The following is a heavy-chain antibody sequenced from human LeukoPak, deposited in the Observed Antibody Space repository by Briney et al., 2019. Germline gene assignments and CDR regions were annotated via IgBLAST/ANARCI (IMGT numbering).Heavy chain of an antibody. D-gene: IGHD3-16*01. CDR3: ARDHGGYYFDY. CDR2: MYYSGST. J-gene: IGHJ4*02. CDR1: GGSISSYQ. Sequence: PSETLSLTCTVSGGSISSYQWSWIRQPPGKGLEWIGYMYYSGSTKYNPSLKSRVTISGDTSKNQFSLKLISVTAADTAVYYCARDHGGYYFDYWGQGTLVTVSS. V-gene: IGHV4-59*01.